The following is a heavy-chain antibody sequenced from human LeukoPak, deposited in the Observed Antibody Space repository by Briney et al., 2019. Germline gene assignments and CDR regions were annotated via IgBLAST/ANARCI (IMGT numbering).Heavy chain of an antibody. V-gene: IGHV3-33*01. Sequence: GRSLRLSCAASGFTFSSYGMPWVRQAPGKGPEWVAVIWYDGSNKYYADSVKGRFTISRDNSKNTLYLQMNSLRAEDTAVYYCARDEGAWGLDVWGQGTTVTVSS. CDR1: GFTFSSYG. CDR2: IWYDGSNK. J-gene: IGHJ6*02. D-gene: IGHD7-27*01. CDR3: ARDEGAWGLDV.